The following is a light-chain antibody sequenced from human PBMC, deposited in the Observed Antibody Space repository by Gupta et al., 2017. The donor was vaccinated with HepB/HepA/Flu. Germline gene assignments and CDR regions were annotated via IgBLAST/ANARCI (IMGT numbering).Light chain of an antibody. Sequence: DIVMTQSPLSLPVTPGEPASISCRSSQSLLHHNGFNYLEWYLQKPGQSPQLLIYLGSDRASGVPDRFSGSGSGTDFTLKISRVEAEDVGVYYCMQARQSPWTFGQGTKVDIK. CDR3: MQARQSPWT. V-gene: IGKV2-28*01. CDR2: LGS. J-gene: IGKJ1*01. CDR1: QSLLHHNGFNY.